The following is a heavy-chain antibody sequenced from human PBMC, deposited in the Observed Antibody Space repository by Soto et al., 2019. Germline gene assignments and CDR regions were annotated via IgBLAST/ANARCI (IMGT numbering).Heavy chain of an antibody. CDR3: AAGEYYDFWSGYLGVDYYYYGMDV. V-gene: IGHV1-58*01. J-gene: IGHJ6*02. CDR1: GFTFTSSA. CDR2: IVVGSGNT. Sequence: ASVKVSCKASGFTFTSSAVQWVRPARGQRLEWIGWIVVGSGNTNYAQKFQERVTITRDMSTSTAYMELSSLRSEDTAVYYCAAGEYYDFWSGYLGVDYYYYGMDVWGQGTTVTVSS. D-gene: IGHD3-3*01.